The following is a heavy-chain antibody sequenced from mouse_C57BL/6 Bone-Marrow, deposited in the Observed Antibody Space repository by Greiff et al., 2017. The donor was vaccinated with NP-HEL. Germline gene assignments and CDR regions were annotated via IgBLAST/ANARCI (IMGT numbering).Heavy chain of an antibody. CDR2: ILPGSGNT. J-gene: IGHJ2*01. V-gene: IGHV1-9*01. CDR1: GYTFTGNW. D-gene: IGHD1-1*01. Sequence: QVQLQQSGAELMKPGVSVKLSCKATGYTFTGNWIEWVKQRPGHGLEWIGEILPGSGNTYYNERFKGKATFTADTSSNTAYMQLSSLTTEDSAIYYCARDYYGSSYFDYWGQGTTLTVSS. CDR3: ARDYYGSSYFDY.